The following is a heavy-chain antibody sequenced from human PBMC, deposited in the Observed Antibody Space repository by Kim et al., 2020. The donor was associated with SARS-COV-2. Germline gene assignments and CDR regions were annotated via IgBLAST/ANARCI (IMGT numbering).Heavy chain of an antibody. V-gene: IGHV4-31*03. Sequence: SETLSLTCTVSGGSISSGGYYWSWIRQHPGKGLEWIGYIYYSGSTYYNPSLKSRVTISVDTSKNQFSLKLSSVTAADTAVYYCARGESRYCSSTSCYAGRDYFDYWGQGTLVTVSS. CDR3: ARGESRYCSSTSCYAGRDYFDY. CDR1: GGSISSGGYY. CDR2: IYYSGST. J-gene: IGHJ4*02. D-gene: IGHD2-2*01.